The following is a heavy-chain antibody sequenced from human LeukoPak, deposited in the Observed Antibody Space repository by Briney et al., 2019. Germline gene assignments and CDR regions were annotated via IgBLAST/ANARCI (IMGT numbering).Heavy chain of an antibody. CDR1: GGSISSSSYY. CDR2: IYYSGST. Sequence: SETLSLTCTVSGGSISSSSYYWGWIRQPPGKGLEWIGSIYYSGSTYYNPSLKSRVTISVDTSKNQFSLKLSSVTAADTAVYYCASPGVATIGLYYFDYWGQGTLVTVSS. V-gene: IGHV4-39*07. J-gene: IGHJ4*02. D-gene: IGHD5-12*01. CDR3: ASPGVATIGLYYFDY.